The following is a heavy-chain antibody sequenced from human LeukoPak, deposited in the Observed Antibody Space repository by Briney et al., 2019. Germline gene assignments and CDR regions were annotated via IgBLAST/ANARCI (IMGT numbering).Heavy chain of an antibody. CDR2: ISSSGSTI. J-gene: IGHJ4*02. D-gene: IGHD5-18*01. CDR1: GFTFSSYE. V-gene: IGHV3-48*03. Sequence: GGSLRLSCAASGFTFSSYEMNWVRQAPGKGLEWVSYISSSGSTIYYADSVKGRFTISRDNSKNTLYLQVNSLRNEDTAVYFCAKDLSGGYHSYYFDFWGQGTPVTVSS. CDR3: AKDLSGGYHSYYFDF.